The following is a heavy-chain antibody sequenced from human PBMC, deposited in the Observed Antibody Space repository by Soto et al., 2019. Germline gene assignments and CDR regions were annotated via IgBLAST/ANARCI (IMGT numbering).Heavy chain of an antibody. D-gene: IGHD3-22*01. CDR1: GYTFTSYY. Sequence: QVQLVQSGAEVKKPGASVKVSCKASGYTFTSYYMHWVRQAPGQGLEWMGIINPSGGSTSYAQKFQCRVTMTRDTSTSTVYMELSSLRSEDTAVYYCARGSTTVTTYRMGSIDYWGQGTLVTVSS. CDR2: INPSGGST. CDR3: ARGSTTVTTYRMGSIDY. V-gene: IGHV1-46*01. J-gene: IGHJ4*02.